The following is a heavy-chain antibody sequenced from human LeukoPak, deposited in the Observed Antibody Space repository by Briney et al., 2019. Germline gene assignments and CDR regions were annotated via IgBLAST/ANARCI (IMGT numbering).Heavy chain of an antibody. CDR1: GGSISSSSYY. CDR2: IYYSGST. CDR3: ARPLRITIFGAADIPGAFDI. D-gene: IGHD3-3*01. Sequence: SETLSLTCTVSGGSISSSSYYWGWIRQPPGKGLEWLGSIYYSGSTYYNPSLKSRVTISVDTSKNQFSLKLSSVTAADTAVYYCARPLRITIFGAADIPGAFDIWGQGTMVTVSS. V-gene: IGHV4-39*01. J-gene: IGHJ3*02.